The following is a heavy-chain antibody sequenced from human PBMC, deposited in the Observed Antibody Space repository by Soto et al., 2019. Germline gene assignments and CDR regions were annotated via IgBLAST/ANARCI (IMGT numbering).Heavy chain of an antibody. CDR1: GASISSTSSGDW. V-gene: IGHV4-4*02. CDR2: IHHSANT. J-gene: IGHJ4*02. CDR3: AKMVGATLVDY. D-gene: IGHD1-26*01. Sequence: QVQLQESGPGLVKPSGTLSLTCSVSGASISSTSSGDWWSWVRQPPGKGLEWIGEIHHSANTNYTPSLKSRVTMSVDKSKNQFSLRLSSVTAADTAVYYCAKMVGATLVDYWGQGTLVTVSS.